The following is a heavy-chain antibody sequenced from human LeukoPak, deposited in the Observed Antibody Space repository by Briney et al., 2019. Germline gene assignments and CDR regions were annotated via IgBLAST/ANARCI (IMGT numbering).Heavy chain of an antibody. J-gene: IGHJ4*02. V-gene: IGHV3-11*01. Sequence: GGSLRLSCAASGFTFSDYYMSWIRQAPGKGLEWVSYISSSGSTIYYADSVKGRFTISRDNAKNSLYLQMNSLRAEDTAVYYCAREHPYDFWGGRALDYWGQGTLVTVSS. CDR2: ISSSGSTI. D-gene: IGHD3-3*01. CDR3: AREHPYDFWGGRALDY. CDR1: GFTFSDYY.